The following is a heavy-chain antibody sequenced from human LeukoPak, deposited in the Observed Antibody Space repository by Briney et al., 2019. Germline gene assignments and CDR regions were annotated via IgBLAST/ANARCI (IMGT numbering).Heavy chain of an antibody. J-gene: IGHJ4*02. CDR3: ARDFTATK. D-gene: IGHD5-24*01. CDR1: GFTFTSHW. V-gene: IGHV3-7*01. CDR2: IKHEGSEK. Sequence: GGSLRLSCAASGFTFTSHWMTWVRQAPGKGLEWVANIKHEGSEKQYVDSVKGRFTVSRDNAKNSVYLQMNSLRVEDTAVYFCARDFTATKWGQGTLVTVSS.